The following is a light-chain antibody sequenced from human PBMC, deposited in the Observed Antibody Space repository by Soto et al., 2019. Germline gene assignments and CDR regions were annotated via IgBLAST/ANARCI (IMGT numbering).Light chain of an antibody. CDR3: QQYNNWPPWT. J-gene: IGKJ1*01. CDR1: QSVSSN. Sequence: IVMTQSPATLSVSPGERATLSCRASQSVSSNLAWYQQNPGQAPRLLIYGASTRATGIPARFSGSGSGTEFTLTISSLQSEDFAVYYWQQYNNWPPWTFGQGTKVEIK. CDR2: GAS. V-gene: IGKV3-15*01.